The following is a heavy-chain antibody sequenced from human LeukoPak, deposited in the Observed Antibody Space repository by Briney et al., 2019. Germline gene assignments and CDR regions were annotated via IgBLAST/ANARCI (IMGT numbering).Heavy chain of an antibody. V-gene: IGHV1-8*01. J-gene: IGHJ4*02. D-gene: IGHD2-2*01. CDR3: ARVSCSSTSCYDY. CDR1: GYTFTSYD. Sequence: ASVKVSRKSSGYTFTSYDINWVRQATGQGLEWMGWMNPNSGNTGYAQKFQGRVTITSDTSISTAYMELSSLRSEDTAVYYCARVSCSSTSCYDYWGQAALVTVSS. CDR2: MNPNSGNT.